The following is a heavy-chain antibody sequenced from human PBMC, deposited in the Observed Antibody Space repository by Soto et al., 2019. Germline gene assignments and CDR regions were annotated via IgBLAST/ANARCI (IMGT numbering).Heavy chain of an antibody. D-gene: IGHD1-20*01. CDR3: PPDLQTSRSTWIFY. Sequence: EVQLAESGGGFVKPGGSLRLACAVSGYRFSDAWLNWVRQAPGKGLEWVGRIKTKSDSAATDYAAPVKGRFIISGDDSTLPLFLHLNSLHAEDPAVYCCPPDLQTSRSTWIFYWGQGTMVTVSS. J-gene: IGHJ4*02. CDR2: IKTKSDSAAT. CDR1: GYRFSDAW. V-gene: IGHV3-15*07.